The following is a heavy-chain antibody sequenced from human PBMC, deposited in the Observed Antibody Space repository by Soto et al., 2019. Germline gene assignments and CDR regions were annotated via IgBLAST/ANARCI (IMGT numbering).Heavy chain of an antibody. D-gene: IGHD3-22*01. CDR2: IYHSGST. V-gene: IGHV4-34*01. Sequence: PSETLSLTCDVYVGSFSGYIWTWVRQPPGKGLEWIGEIYHSGSTNYNPSLKSRVTISIDKSKNQFSLELSSVTAADTAVYYCARKRFYDSSGSPYYFDYWGKGTLVTVSS. CDR1: VGSFSGYI. CDR3: ARKRFYDSSGSPYYFDY. J-gene: IGHJ4*02.